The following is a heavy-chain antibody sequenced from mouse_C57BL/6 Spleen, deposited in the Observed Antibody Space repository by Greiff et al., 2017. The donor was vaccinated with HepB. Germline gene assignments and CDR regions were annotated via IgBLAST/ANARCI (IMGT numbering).Heavy chain of an antibody. CDR3: ARDEDGSSYWFAY. CDR2: IYPGSGST. J-gene: IGHJ3*01. CDR1: GYTFTSYW. D-gene: IGHD1-1*01. Sequence: QVQLKQPGAELVKPGASVKMSCKASGYTFTSYWITWVKQRPGQGLEWIGDIYPGSGSTNYNEKFKSKATLTVDTSSSTAYMQLSSLTSEDSAVYYCARDEDGSSYWFAYWGQGTLVTVSA. V-gene: IGHV1-55*01.